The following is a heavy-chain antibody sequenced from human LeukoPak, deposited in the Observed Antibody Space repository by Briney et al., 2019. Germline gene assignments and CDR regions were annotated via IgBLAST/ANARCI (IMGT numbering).Heavy chain of an antibody. CDR1: GFVFSSFG. D-gene: IGHD6-19*01. Sequence: GGSLRLSCAASGFVFSSFGMHWVRLAPGKGLEWLAVISHDGKVAYYSDSVRGRFTISRDNARNTLYLQMNSLRAGDTAVYYCARDFPQPSSGWFEKPGAAFDIWGQGTMVTVSS. CDR3: ARDFPQPSSGWFEKPGAAFDI. CDR2: ISHDGKVA. J-gene: IGHJ3*02. V-gene: IGHV3-30*03.